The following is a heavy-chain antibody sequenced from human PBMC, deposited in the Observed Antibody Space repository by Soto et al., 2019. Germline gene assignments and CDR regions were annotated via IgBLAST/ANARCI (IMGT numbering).Heavy chain of an antibody. CDR2: INHSGST. CDR1: GGSFSGYY. Sequence: SETLSLTCAVYGGSFSGYYWSWIRQPPGKGLEWIGEINHSGSTNYNPSLKSRVTISVDTSKNQFSLKLSSVTAADTAVYYCARTTGYCSGGSCSIPTYYFDYWGQGTLVTVSS. V-gene: IGHV4-34*01. D-gene: IGHD2-15*01. CDR3: ARTTGYCSGGSCSIPTYYFDY. J-gene: IGHJ4*02.